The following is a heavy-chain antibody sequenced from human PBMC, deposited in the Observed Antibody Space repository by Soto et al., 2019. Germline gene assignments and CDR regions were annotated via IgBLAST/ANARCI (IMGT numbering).Heavy chain of an antibody. CDR3: ARKYCSGTTPQFDY. CDR1: GGSISSGGYY. D-gene: IGHD2-2*01. J-gene: IGHJ4*02. CDR2: IYYSGST. Sequence: SETLSLTCTVSGGSISSGGYYWNWIRQHPGKGLEWIGYIYYSGSTYYNPSLKSRITISVDTSKNQFSLKLSSVTAADTAVYYCARKYCSGTTPQFDYWGQGTLVTVSS. V-gene: IGHV4-31*03.